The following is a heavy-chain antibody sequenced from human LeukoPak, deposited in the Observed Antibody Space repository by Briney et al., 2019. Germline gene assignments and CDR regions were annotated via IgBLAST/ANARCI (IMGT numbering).Heavy chain of an antibody. CDR2: IDYSGTT. CDR1: GGSISSGSYY. J-gene: IGHJ4*02. D-gene: IGHD6-13*01. V-gene: IGHV4-39*01. Sequence: SETLSLTCTVSGGSISSGSYYWGWIRQPPGKGLEWIGSIDYSGTTYYNPSLKRRVTIAVDTSKNPFSLKLSSVTAADTALYYCARRGQAAGSKGAFDYWGQGTLVTVSS. CDR3: ARRGQAAGSKGAFDY.